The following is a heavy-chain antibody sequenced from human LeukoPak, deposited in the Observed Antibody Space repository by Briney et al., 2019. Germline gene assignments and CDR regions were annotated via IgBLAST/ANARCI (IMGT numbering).Heavy chain of an antibody. CDR2: ISGSGGST. J-gene: IGHJ4*02. Sequence: GGSLRLSCAASGFTFSSYAMSWVRQAPGKGLEWVSAISGSGGSTYYADSVKGRFTISRDNSKNTLYLQMNSLRAEDTAVYYCAKTGTRYFDWLLQNWGQGTLVTVSS. V-gene: IGHV3-23*01. CDR3: AKTGTRYFDWLLQN. CDR1: GFTFSSYA. D-gene: IGHD3-9*01.